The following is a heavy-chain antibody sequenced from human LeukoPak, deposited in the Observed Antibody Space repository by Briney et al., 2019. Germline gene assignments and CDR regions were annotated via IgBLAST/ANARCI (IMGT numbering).Heavy chain of an antibody. CDR1: GGSISSYY. V-gene: IGHV4-59*01. Sequence: PSETLSLTCTVSGGSISSYYWSWIRQPPGKGLEWIGYIYYSGSTNYNPSLKSRVTISVDTSKNQFSLKPSSVTAADTAVYYCARAVIAVAPYFDYWGQGTLVTVSS. D-gene: IGHD6-19*01. CDR3: ARAVIAVAPYFDY. CDR2: IYYSGST. J-gene: IGHJ4*02.